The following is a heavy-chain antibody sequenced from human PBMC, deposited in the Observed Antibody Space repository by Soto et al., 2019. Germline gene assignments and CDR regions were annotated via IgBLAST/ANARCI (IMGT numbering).Heavy chain of an antibody. D-gene: IGHD3-22*01. V-gene: IGHV4-61*05. CDR2: IFYSGTA. Sequence: SETLSLTCTFSSCSISSTGYYLIWIRQHPGQGLEWIGHIFYSGTATYNPSLNSRVAISLDMSKNQISLTLSSVTAADTAVYYCARLGAYYQSLDPWGQGTLVTVSS. J-gene: IGHJ5*02. CDR1: SCSISSTGYY. CDR3: ARLGAYYQSLDP.